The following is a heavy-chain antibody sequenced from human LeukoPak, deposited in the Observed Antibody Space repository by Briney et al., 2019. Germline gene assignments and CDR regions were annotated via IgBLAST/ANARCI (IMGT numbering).Heavy chain of an antibody. D-gene: IGHD3-9*01. V-gene: IGHV5-51*01. CDR1: GYSFTSYW. Sequence: GESLKISCKGSGYSFTSYWIGWVRQMPGKGLEWLGIIYPGDSDTRYSPSFQGQVTISADKSISTAYLQWSSLKASDTAMYYCASGSSTQRYFDWLDAFDIWGQGTMVTVSS. CDR2: IYPGDSDT. J-gene: IGHJ3*02. CDR3: ASGSSTQRYFDWLDAFDI.